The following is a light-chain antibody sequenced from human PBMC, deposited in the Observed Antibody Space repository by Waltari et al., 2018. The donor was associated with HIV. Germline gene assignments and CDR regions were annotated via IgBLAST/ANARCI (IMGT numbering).Light chain of an antibody. V-gene: IGLV3-1*01. CDR3: QTWDSNTGV. CDR1: KLGEKY. CDR2: QDN. J-gene: IGLJ3*02. Sequence: SYELTQPPSVSVSPGQTVSITCSGDKLGEKYACWYQQRPGQSPLLVIYQDNQRPSGIPERLPGSNAGNTATLTISGTQAMDEADYYCQTWDSNTGVFGGGTKLTVL.